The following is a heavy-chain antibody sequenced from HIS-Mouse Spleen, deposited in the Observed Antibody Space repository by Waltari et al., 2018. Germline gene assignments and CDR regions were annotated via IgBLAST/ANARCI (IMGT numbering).Heavy chain of an antibody. V-gene: IGHV3-21*01. D-gene: IGHD1-26*01. CDR2: ISSSSSYI. CDR3: ARSRGSGLEAFDI. J-gene: IGHJ3*02. CDR1: GFTFSSYS. Sequence: EVQLVESGGGLVKPGGSLRLSCAASGFTFSSYSMNWVRQAPGKGLEWVSSISSSSSYIYYADSVKGRFTISRDNAKNSLYLQMNSLRAEDTAVYYCARSRGSGLEAFDIWGQGTMVTVSS.